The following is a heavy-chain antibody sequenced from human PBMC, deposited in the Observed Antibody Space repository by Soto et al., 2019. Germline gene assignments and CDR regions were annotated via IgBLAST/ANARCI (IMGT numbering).Heavy chain of an antibody. Sequence: SETLSLTCTVSGGSISSYYWSWIRQPPGKGLEWIGYIYYSGSTNYNPSLKSRVTISVDTSKNQFSLKLSSVTAADTAVYYCARDRGLGSGWYGWFDPWGQGTLVTVSS. CDR3: ARDRGLGSGWYGWFDP. V-gene: IGHV4-59*01. J-gene: IGHJ5*02. CDR1: GGSISSYY. CDR2: IYYSGST. D-gene: IGHD6-19*01.